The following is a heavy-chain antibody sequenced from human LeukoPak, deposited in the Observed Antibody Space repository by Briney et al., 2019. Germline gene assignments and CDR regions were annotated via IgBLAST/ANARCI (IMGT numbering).Heavy chain of an antibody. J-gene: IGHJ6*02. Sequence: GASVKVSCKASGYSFTSYGVTWVRQAPGQGLEWMGWISAYNGNTNYAQKFQGRVTMTRNTSISTAYMELSSLRSEDTAVYYCARDLMSTVSRDVWGQGTTVTVSS. CDR1: GYSFTSYG. D-gene: IGHD5/OR15-5a*01. CDR3: ARDLMSTVSRDV. CDR2: ISAYNGNT. V-gene: IGHV1-18*01.